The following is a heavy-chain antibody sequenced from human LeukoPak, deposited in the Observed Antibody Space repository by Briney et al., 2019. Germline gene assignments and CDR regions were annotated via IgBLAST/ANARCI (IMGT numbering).Heavy chain of an antibody. V-gene: IGHV3-15*05. CDR3: ARDRGYTQDY. CDR1: GFPFSNAW. CDR2: IKSKTDGGTT. Sequence: GGSLRLSCAASGFPFSNAWMSWVRQAPGKGLEWVGRIKSKTDGGTTDYAAPVKGRFTISRDDSKNTLYLQMNSLRAEDTAVYYCARDRGYTQDYWGQGTLVTVSS. D-gene: IGHD5-12*01. J-gene: IGHJ4*02.